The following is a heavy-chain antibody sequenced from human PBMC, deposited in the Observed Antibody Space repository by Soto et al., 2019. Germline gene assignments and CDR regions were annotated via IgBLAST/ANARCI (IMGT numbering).Heavy chain of an antibody. CDR3: ASDNSGYGILGY. J-gene: IGHJ4*02. D-gene: IGHD5-12*01. Sequence: GASVKVSWETSGYTFASYGMRWVRQATGQGLEWMGWISAYNGNTNYAQKLQGRVTMTTDTSTSTAYMELRSLRSDDTAVYYCASDNSGYGILGYWGQGTLVTVSS. CDR1: GYTFASYG. V-gene: IGHV1-18*01. CDR2: ISAYNGNT.